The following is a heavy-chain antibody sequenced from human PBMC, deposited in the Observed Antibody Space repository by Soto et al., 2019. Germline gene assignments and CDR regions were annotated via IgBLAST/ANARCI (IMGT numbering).Heavy chain of an antibody. Sequence: EVQLVESGGGLVTPGGSLGLSCAASGFSFNIAWMNWVRQVPGKGLEWVGRIKSKTDGGTVDYAAGVKDRFTISRDDSKNALFLQMNSLKTEATAVYYCTCEYYDSSGQKYWGQGTLVTVSS. CDR1: GFSFNIAW. CDR3: TCEYYDSSGQKY. D-gene: IGHD3-22*01. J-gene: IGHJ4*02. V-gene: IGHV3-15*07. CDR2: IKSKTDGGTV.